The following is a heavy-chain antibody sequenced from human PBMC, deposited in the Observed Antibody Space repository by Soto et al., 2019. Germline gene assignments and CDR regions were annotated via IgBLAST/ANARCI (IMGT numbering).Heavy chain of an antibody. CDR1: GFTFSTYS. V-gene: IGHV3-48*04. D-gene: IGHD3-22*01. Sequence: PGGSLRLSCAASGFTFSTYSMNWIRQAPGKGLEWVSYISSSGSTIYYADSVKGRFTISRDNAKNSLYLQMNSLRAEDTAVYYCAGSPYYYDSSGYWGYWGQGTLVTVSS. J-gene: IGHJ4*02. CDR2: ISSSGSTI. CDR3: AGSPYYYDSSGYWGY.